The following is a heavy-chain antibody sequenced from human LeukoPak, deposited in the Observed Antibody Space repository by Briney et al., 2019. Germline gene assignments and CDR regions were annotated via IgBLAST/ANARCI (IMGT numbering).Heavy chain of an antibody. CDR3: ARSRQHHYERSGYYEILNWYFDL. V-gene: IGHV3-21*01. D-gene: IGHD3-22*01. CDR2: ISSSSRYI. J-gene: IGHJ2*01. Sequence: GGSLRLSCAASGFTFSSYGMHWVRQAPGKGLEWVSSISSSSRYIYYADSVKGRFTISRDNAKNSLYLQMNSLRAEDTAVYYCARSRQHHYERSGYYEILNWYFDLWGRGTLVTVSS. CDR1: GFTFSSYG.